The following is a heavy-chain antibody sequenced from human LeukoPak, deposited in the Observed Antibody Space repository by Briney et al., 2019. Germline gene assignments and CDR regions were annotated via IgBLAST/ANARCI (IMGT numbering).Heavy chain of an antibody. CDR2: ISSSSSYI. V-gene: IGHV3-21*01. D-gene: IGHD3-10*01. CDR3: ARFGSGSYYMGPKKYYYYGMDV. J-gene: IGHJ6*02. Sequence: GSLRLSCAASGFTFSSYSMNWVRQAPGKGLEWVSSISSSSSYIYYADSVKGRFTISRDNAKNSLYLQMNSLRAEDTAVYYCARFGSGSYYMGPKKYYYYGMDVWGQGTTVTVSS. CDR1: GFTFSSYS.